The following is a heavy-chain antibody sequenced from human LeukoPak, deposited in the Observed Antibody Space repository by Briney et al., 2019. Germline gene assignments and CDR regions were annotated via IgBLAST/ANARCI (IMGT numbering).Heavy chain of an antibody. CDR3: ARANGYYDFWTDYDY. CDR2: IYYSGST. J-gene: IGHJ4*02. CDR1: GGSISSYY. Sequence: SETLSLTCTVSGGSISSYYWSWIRQPPGKGLEWIGYIYYSGSTNYNPSLKSRVTISVDTSKNQFSLKLSSVTAADTAVYYCARANGYYDFWTDYDYWGQGTLVTVSS. D-gene: IGHD3-3*01. V-gene: IGHV4-59*01.